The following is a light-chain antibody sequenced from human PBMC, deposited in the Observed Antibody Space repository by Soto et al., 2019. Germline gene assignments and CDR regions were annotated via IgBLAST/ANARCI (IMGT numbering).Light chain of an antibody. Sequence: EIVMTQSPATLSVSRGGRATLSCRASQSVSSNLAWYQQKPGQAPRLLIYGASTRATGIPARFSGSGSGTEFTLTISSLQSEDFAVYYCQQYNNWPLTFGPGTKVDIK. V-gene: IGKV3-15*01. J-gene: IGKJ3*01. CDR2: GAS. CDR3: QQYNNWPLT. CDR1: QSVSSN.